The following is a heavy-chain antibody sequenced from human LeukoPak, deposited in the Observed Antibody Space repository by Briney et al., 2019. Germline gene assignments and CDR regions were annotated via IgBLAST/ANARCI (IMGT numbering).Heavy chain of an antibody. D-gene: IGHD1-26*01. J-gene: IGHJ4*02. V-gene: IGHV4-4*07. CDR3: ARVGATGSGYYFDY. Sequence: PSETLSLTRTVSGGSISSYYWSWIRQPAGKGLEWIGRIYTSGSTNYNPSLKSRVTISVDKSKNQFSLKLSSVTAADTAVYYCARVGATGSGYYFDYWGQGTLVTVSS. CDR2: IYTSGST. CDR1: GGSISSYY.